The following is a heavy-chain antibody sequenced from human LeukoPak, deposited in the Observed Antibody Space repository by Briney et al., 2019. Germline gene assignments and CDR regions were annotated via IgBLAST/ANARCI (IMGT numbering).Heavy chain of an antibody. D-gene: IGHD6-19*01. CDR1: GFTFSSYA. Sequence: PGGSLRLSCAASGFTFSSYAMHWVRQAPGKGLEWVAVLSYDGSNKYYADSVKGRFTISRDNSKNTLYLQMNSLRAEDTAVYYCARAGEKQWLGSYWYFDLWGRGTLVTVSS. V-gene: IGHV3-30-3*01. CDR2: LSYDGSNK. J-gene: IGHJ2*01. CDR3: ARAGEKQWLGSYWYFDL.